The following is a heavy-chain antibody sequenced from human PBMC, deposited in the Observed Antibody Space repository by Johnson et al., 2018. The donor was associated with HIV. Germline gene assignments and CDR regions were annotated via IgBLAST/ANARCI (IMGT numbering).Heavy chain of an antibody. D-gene: IGHD2-21*02. CDR1: GFTFDDYA. V-gene: IGHV3-9*01. Sequence: VQLVESGGGVVQPGGSLRLSCAASGFTFDDYAMHWVRQAPGNGLEWVSGISWNSGSIGYADSVKGRFTISRDNAKNSLYLQMNSLRAEDTALYYCAKDAIVVVTAGAFDIWGQGTMVTVSS. CDR2: ISWNSGSI. CDR3: AKDAIVVVTAGAFDI. J-gene: IGHJ3*02.